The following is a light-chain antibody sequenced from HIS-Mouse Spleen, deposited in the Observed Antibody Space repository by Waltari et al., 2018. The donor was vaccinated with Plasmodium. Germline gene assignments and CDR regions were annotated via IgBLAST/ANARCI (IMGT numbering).Light chain of an antibody. CDR3: CSYAGSYTWV. J-gene: IGLJ3*02. V-gene: IGLV3-19*01. Sequence: SSELTQDPAVSVALGQTVRITCQGDSLRRYYASLYQQKPGQAPVLVIYGKNNRPSGIPDRFSGSSSGNTASLTITGLQAEDEADYYCCSYAGSYTWVFGGGTKLTVL. CDR2: GKN. CDR1: SLRRYY.